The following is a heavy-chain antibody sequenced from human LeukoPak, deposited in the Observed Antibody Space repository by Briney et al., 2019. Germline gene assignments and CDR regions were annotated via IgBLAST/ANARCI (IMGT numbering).Heavy chain of an antibody. D-gene: IGHD6-13*01. CDR3: ARDRSGGSSWSFDY. V-gene: IGHV1-3*01. CDR2: INAGNGNT. CDR1: GYIFTSYA. J-gene: IGHJ4*02. Sequence: ASVKVSCKASGYIFTSYAMHWVRQAPGQRLEWMGWINAGNGNTKYSQKFQGRVTITRDASASTAYMELSSLRSEDTAVYYCARDRSGGSSWSFDYWGQGTLVTVSS.